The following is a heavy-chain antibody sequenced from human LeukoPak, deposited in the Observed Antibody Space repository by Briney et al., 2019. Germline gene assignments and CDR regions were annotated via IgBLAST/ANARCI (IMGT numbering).Heavy chain of an antibody. CDR3: AKDSGPYGSSSLGY. CDR2: ISGSGGST. V-gene: IGHV3-23*01. Sequence: TGGSLRLSCAASGFTFSSYAMSWVRQAPGKGLEWVSAISGSGGSTYYADSVKGRFTISRDNSKNTLYLQMNSLRAEGTAVYYCAKDSGPYGSSSLGYWGQGTLVTVSS. D-gene: IGHD6-6*01. J-gene: IGHJ4*02. CDR1: GFTFSSYA.